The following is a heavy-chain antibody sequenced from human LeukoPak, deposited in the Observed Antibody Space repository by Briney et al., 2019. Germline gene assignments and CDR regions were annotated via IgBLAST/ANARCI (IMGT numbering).Heavy chain of an antibody. J-gene: IGHJ5*02. CDR3: TTDRPFSMVRGVIDWFDP. CDR2: IKSKNDGGTT. V-gene: IGHV3-15*01. D-gene: IGHD3-10*01. CDR1: VFAFSNAW. Sequence: GGSLRLSCAASVFAFSNAWMNWVRQAPGKGLEWVGRIKSKNDGGTTDYAAPVKGRFTISRDDSKNTLYLQMNSLNTEDTAVYYCTTDRPFSMVRGVIDWFDPWGQGTLVTVSS.